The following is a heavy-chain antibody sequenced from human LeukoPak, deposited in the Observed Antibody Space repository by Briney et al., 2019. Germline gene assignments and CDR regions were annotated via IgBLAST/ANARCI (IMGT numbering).Heavy chain of an antibody. Sequence: GGSLRLSCAASGFTFSSYGMHWVRQAPGKGLEWVAVISYDGSNKYYADSVKGRFTISRDNSKNTLYLQMNSLRAEDTAVYYCARRAGAYSHPYDYWGQGTLVTVSS. CDR1: GFTFSSYG. J-gene: IGHJ4*02. CDR2: ISYDGSNK. CDR3: ARRAGAYSHPYDY. V-gene: IGHV3-30*03. D-gene: IGHD4/OR15-4a*01.